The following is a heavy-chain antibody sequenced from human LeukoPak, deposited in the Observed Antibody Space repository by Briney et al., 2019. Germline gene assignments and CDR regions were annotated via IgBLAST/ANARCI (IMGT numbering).Heavy chain of an antibody. Sequence: SQTLSLTCVVSGGSISSGFYYWSWIRQPAGKGLEWIGYIYYSGSTYYNPSLKSRVTISVDTSKNQLSLKLSSVTAADTAVYYCAFEGYCSGTSCPADRWGQGTLVTVSS. CDR2: IYYSGST. J-gene: IGHJ4*02. D-gene: IGHD2-2*01. CDR3: AFEGYCSGTSCPADR. CDR1: GGSISSGFYY. V-gene: IGHV4-30-4*08.